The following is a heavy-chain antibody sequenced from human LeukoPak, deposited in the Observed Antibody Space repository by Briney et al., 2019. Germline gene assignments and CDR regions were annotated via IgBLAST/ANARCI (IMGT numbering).Heavy chain of an antibody. CDR1: GFTFDDYA. D-gene: IGHD4-23*01. J-gene: IGHJ3*02. Sequence: GGSLRLSCAASGFTFDDYALHWVRQAPGKGLEWVSGISWNSGSIGYADSVKGRFTISRDNAKNSLYLQMNSLRAEDTALYYCAKGHGGPDPDYGGNLGNAFDIWGQGTMVTVSS. CDR3: AKGHGGPDPDYGGNLGNAFDI. CDR2: ISWNSGSI. V-gene: IGHV3-9*01.